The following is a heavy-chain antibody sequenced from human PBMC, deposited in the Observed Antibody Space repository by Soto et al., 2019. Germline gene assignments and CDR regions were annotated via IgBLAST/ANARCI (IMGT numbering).Heavy chain of an antibody. CDR3: ARSGGQQLVPEQYYFDY. CDR2: ISYDGSNK. J-gene: IGHJ4*02. V-gene: IGHV3-30-3*01. CDR1: GFTFSSYA. D-gene: IGHD6-13*01. Sequence: QVQLVESGGGVVQPGRSLRLSCAASGFTFSSYAMHWVRQAPGKGLEWVAVISYDGSNKYYADSVKGRFTISRDNSKNTLYLQMNSLRAEDTAVYYCARSGGQQLVPEQYYFDYWGQGTLVTVSS.